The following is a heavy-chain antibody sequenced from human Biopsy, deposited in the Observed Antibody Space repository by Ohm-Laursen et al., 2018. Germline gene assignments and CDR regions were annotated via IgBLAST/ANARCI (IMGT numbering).Heavy chain of an antibody. Sequence: SVKVSCKASGGTFSSSAITWVRQAPGQGLEWMGGIIPIPNVATYAQKFQGRITITADESTSTAYMELSSLTSDDTAVYFCARGEGSSWFDPWGHGTLVTVSS. CDR2: IIPIPNVA. CDR3: ARGEGSSWFDP. V-gene: IGHV1-69*10. J-gene: IGHJ5*02. CDR1: GGTFSSSA. D-gene: IGHD1-26*01.